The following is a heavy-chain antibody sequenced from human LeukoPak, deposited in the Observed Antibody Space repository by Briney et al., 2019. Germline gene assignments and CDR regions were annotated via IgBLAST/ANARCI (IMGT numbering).Heavy chain of an antibody. CDR3: ARGEWETLS. CDR1: GFTFSSYG. V-gene: IGHV3-30*03. J-gene: IGHJ4*02. D-gene: IGHD1-26*01. CDR2: ISYDGSNK. Sequence: PGRSLRLSCAASGFTFSSYGMHWVRQAPGKGLEWVAVISYDGSNKYYADSVKGRFTISRDNAKNSLYLQMNSLRAEDTAVYYCARGEWETLSWGQGTLVTVSS.